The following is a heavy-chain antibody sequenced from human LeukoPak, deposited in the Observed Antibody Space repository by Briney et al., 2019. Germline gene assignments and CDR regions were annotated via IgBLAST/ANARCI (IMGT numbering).Heavy chain of an antibody. D-gene: IGHD3-22*01. CDR1: GGSFSGYY. J-gene: IGHJ4*02. Sequence: PSETLFLTCAVYGGSFSGYYWTWIRQPPGKGLEWIGEINHSGSTNCNPSLKSRVTISVDTSKNQFSLKMTSVTAADTAVYYCARGLGDRSVYYYLGYWGQGTLVTVSS. CDR2: INHSGST. CDR3: ARGLGDRSVYYYLGY. V-gene: IGHV4-34*01.